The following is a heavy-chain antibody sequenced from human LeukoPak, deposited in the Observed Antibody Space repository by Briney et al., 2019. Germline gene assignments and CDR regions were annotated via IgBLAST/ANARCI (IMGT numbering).Heavy chain of an antibody. CDR3: ARPTYYYDSSGYSNFDY. J-gene: IGHJ4*02. D-gene: IGHD3-22*01. CDR1: GYTFTGYY. V-gene: IGHV1-2*06. CDR2: INPNSGGT. Sequence: GASVKVSCKASGYTFTGYYMHWVRQAPRQGLEWMGRINPNSGGTNYAQKFQGRVTMTRDTSISTAYMELSRLRSDDTAVYYCARPTYYYDSSGYSNFDYWGQGTLVTVSS.